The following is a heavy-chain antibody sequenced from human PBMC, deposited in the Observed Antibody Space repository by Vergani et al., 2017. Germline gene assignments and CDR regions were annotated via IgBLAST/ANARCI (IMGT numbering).Heavy chain of an antibody. D-gene: IGHD5-24*01. CDR1: SFKLGDYG. J-gene: IGHJ4*02. Sequence: QVQLVESGGGVVQPGRSLRLSCTPSSFKLGDYGMHWVRQAPGRGLEWVSMTWYEGNNNYYADSVKGRFTISKDISKNTLYLQMNRLRGDDTAVYYCARGTRDTPSSLDYWGQGTLVTVSS. CDR2: TWYEGNNN. CDR3: ARGTRDTPSSLDY. V-gene: IGHV3-33*01.